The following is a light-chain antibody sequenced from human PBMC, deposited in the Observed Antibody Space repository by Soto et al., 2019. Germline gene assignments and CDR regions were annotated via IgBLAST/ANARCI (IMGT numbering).Light chain of an antibody. CDR3: QQYDNWPES. V-gene: IGKV3-15*01. CDR2: GAS. Sequence: EIVMTQSPATLSVSPGERATLSCRASQSVRSNLAWYQQKPGQAPRLLMYGASTRATGIPARFSGSGSGTEFTLKISSLQYEDFVVCYWQQYDNWPESFVQGTKV. CDR1: QSVRSN. J-gene: IGKJ1*01.